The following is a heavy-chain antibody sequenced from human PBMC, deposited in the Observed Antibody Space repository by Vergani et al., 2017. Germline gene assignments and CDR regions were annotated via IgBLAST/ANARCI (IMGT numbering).Heavy chain of an antibody. V-gene: IGHV3-64*01. Sequence: VQLVESGGGVVQPGRSLRLSCAASGFTFSSYAMHWVRQAPGKGLEYVSAISSNGGSTYYANSVKGRFTISRDNSKNTLYLQMGSLRAEDMAVYYCARAVSGSGYYTEPGYFDLWGRGTLVTVSS. CDR3: ARAVSGSGYYTEPGYFDL. CDR1: GFTFSSYA. J-gene: IGHJ2*01. CDR2: ISSNGGST. D-gene: IGHD3-22*01.